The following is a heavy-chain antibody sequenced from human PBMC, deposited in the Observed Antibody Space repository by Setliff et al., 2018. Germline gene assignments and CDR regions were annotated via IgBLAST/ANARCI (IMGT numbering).Heavy chain of an antibody. CDR3: ARDGIAARPGADY. D-gene: IGHD6-6*01. CDR1: GYTFTGYY. Sequence: ASVKVSCKASGYTFTGYYMHWVRQAPGQGLEWMGWINPNSGNTNYAQKVQGRVTMTTDTSTGAIYMELRSLRADDTAVYYCARDGIAARPGADYWGQGTLVTVSS. J-gene: IGHJ4*02. CDR2: INPNSGNT. V-gene: IGHV1-2*02.